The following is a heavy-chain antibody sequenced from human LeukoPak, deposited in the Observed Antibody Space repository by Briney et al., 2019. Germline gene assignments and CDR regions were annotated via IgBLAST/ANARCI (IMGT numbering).Heavy chain of an antibody. J-gene: IGHJ6*04. CDR3: ARRGDLYGMDV. CDR1: GSPFTSYW. V-gene: IGHV5-51*01. D-gene: IGHD3-10*01. Sequence: GEPLKISCQGSGSPFTSYWIGWVRKLPGKGLEGMRIIYPGDSDTSYSPSFQGQVTISADKSISIAYLQWSSLKASDTAMYYCARRGDLYGMDVWGKGTTVTVSS. CDR2: IYPGDSDT.